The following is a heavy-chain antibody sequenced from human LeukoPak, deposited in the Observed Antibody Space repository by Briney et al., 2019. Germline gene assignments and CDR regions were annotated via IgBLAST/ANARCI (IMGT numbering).Heavy chain of an antibody. V-gene: IGHV3-30*02. CDR3: ANGPHYNILTGFYKVRSHLDY. D-gene: IGHD3-9*01. CDR2: IRYDGSKK. J-gene: IGHJ4*02. CDR1: GFTFSSYG. Sequence: GGSLRLSCTDSGFTFSSYGMHWVRQAPGKGLEWVAFIRYDGSKKYYADSVKGRFTISRDNSKNTLYLQMNSLRAEDTAMYYCANGPHYNILTGFYKVRSHLDYWGQGTLVTVSS.